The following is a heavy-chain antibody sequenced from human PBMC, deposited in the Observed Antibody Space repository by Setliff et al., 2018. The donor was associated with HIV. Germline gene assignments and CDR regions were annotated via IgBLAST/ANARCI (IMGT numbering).Heavy chain of an antibody. Sequence: GGSLRLSCAASGFTFSTYAMSWVRQAPGKGLEWVSGISGSGGSTYYADSVKGRFTISRDNSKNTLYLQMNSLRAEDTAVYYCAKDLWGKVVITDFDAFDIWGQGTMVTVSS. J-gene: IGHJ3*02. CDR2: ISGSGGST. CDR1: GFTFSTYA. CDR3: AKDLWGKVVITDFDAFDI. D-gene: IGHD3-22*01. V-gene: IGHV3-23*01.